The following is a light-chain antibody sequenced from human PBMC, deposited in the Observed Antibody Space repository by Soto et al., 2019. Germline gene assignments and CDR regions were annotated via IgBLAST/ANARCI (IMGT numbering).Light chain of an antibody. CDR3: CSCGGTFYV. CDR2: DVS. J-gene: IGLJ1*01. Sequence: QSVLTQPRSVSGSPGQSVTISCTGTSSDVDDYNYVSWFQQHPGKAPKLMIYDVSERPSGVPDRFSGSKSGNTASLTISGLQAEDEADYNCCSCGGTFYVFGTGTKVTVL. V-gene: IGLV2-11*01. CDR1: SSDVDDYNY.